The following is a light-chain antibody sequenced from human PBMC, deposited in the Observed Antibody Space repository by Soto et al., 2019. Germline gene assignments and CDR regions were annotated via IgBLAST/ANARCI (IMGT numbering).Light chain of an antibody. Sequence: EIVLTQSPGTLSVSPGERDTLSCRASQTIGSNHLAWYQQKPGQAPSLLIYGTFSRATGIPESFRGSGSGTHFILTITRLEPEDSAIHYCQKYVGWTFCQGTKVEIK. CDR1: QTIGSNH. J-gene: IGKJ1*01. V-gene: IGKV3-20*01. CDR2: GTF. CDR3: QKYVGWT.